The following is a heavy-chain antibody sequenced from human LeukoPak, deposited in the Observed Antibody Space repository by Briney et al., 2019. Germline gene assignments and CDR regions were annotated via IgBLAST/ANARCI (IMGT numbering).Heavy chain of an antibody. J-gene: IGHJ4*02. Sequence: NTGGSLRLSCAASGFTFSSYSMNWVRQAPGKGLEWVSSISSSSSYIYYADSVKGRFTISRDNAKNSLYLQMNSLRAEDTAVYYCARVDYCDSCFDYWGQGTLVTVSS. D-gene: IGHD3-22*01. CDR3: ARVDYCDSCFDY. CDR1: GFTFSSYS. V-gene: IGHV3-21*01. CDR2: ISSSSSYI.